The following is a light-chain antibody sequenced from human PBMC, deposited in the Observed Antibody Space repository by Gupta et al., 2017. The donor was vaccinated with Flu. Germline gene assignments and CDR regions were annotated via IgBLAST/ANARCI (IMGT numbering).Light chain of an antibody. CDR1: QGISSY. Sequence: AIRMTQSPSSFSASTGDRVTITCRASQGISSYLAWYQQKPGKAPKLPIYAATTLQSGVPSRFSGSGSGTDFTLTISCLQSEDFATYYCQQYYSYPWTFGQGTKVEIK. J-gene: IGKJ1*01. CDR3: QQYYSYPWT. CDR2: AAT. V-gene: IGKV1-8*01.